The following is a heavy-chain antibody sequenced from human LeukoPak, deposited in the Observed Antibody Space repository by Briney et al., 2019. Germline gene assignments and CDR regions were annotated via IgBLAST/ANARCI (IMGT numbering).Heavy chain of an antibody. CDR2: INHSGST. V-gene: IGHV4-34*01. Sequence: SETLSLTCAVYGGSFSGYYWSWIRQPPGKGLEWIGEINHSGSTNYNPYLKSRVTISVDTSKNQFSLKLSSVTAADTAVYYCARLSILVKRYYYYYYMDVWGKGTTVTVSS. CDR1: GGSFSGYY. D-gene: IGHD4-23*01. CDR3: ARLSILVKRYYYYYYMDV. J-gene: IGHJ6*03.